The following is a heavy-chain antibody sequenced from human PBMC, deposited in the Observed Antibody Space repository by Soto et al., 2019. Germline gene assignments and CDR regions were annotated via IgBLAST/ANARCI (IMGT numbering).Heavy chain of an antibody. J-gene: IGHJ6*02. CDR1: GGSISSGDYY. CDR2: IYYSGST. V-gene: IGHV4-30-4*01. D-gene: IGHD1-20*01. Sequence: SETLSLTCTVSGGSISSGDYYWSWIRQPPGKGLEWIGYIYYSGSTYYNPSLKSRVTISVDTSKNQFSLKLSSVTAADTAVYYCARDSNWNDFPGDYYYGTDVWGQGTTVTDSS. CDR3: ARDSNWNDFPGDYYYGTDV.